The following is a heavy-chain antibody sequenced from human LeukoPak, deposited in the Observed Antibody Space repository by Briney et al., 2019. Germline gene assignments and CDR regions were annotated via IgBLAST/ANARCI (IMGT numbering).Heavy chain of an antibody. D-gene: IGHD5-18*01. CDR2: IYYSGST. Sequence: SETLSLTCAVYGGSFSGYYWSWIRQPPGKGLEWIGYIYYSGSTNYNPSLKSRVTISVDTSKNQFSLKLSSVTAADTAVYYCARERGYSYGTGWFDPWGQGTLVTVSS. J-gene: IGHJ5*02. CDR3: ARERGYSYGTGWFDP. CDR1: GGSFSGYY. V-gene: IGHV4-59*01.